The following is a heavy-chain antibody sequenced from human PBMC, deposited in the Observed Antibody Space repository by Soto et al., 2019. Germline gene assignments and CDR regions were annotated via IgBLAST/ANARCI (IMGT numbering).Heavy chain of an antibody. J-gene: IGHJ6*02. D-gene: IGHD3-9*01. CDR1: GYTFTGYA. CDR3: AIGYLPPYYYYGMDV. Sequence: DSVKVSCKASGYTFTGYAMHWVRQAPGQRLEWMGWINAGNGNTKYSQKFQGRVTITRDTSASTAYMELSSLRSEDTAVYYCAIGYLPPYYYYGMDVCGQGTTVTV. V-gene: IGHV1-3*01. CDR2: INAGNGNT.